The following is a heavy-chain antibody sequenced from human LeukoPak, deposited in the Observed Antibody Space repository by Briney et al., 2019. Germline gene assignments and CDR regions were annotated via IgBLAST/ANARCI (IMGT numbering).Heavy chain of an antibody. CDR2: ISYDGSNK. J-gene: IGHJ3*02. Sequence: GRSLRLSCAASGFTFSSYAMHWVRQAPGKGLEWVAAISYDGSNKYYADSVKGRFTISRDNSKNTLYLQMNSLRAEDTAVYYCARDYYDSSGYWAPDAFDIWGQGTMVTVSS. CDR1: GFTFSSYA. V-gene: IGHV3-30-3*01. D-gene: IGHD3-22*01. CDR3: ARDYYDSSGYWAPDAFDI.